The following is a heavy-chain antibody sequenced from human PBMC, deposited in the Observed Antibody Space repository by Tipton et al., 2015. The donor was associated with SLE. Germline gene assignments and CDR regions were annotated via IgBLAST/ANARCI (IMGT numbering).Heavy chain of an antibody. CDR1: GGSISSNY. D-gene: IGHD6-19*01. CDR2: ISDGGGT. V-gene: IGHV4-59*12. J-gene: IGHJ4*02. CDR3: ARGISSGWWNY. Sequence: TLSLTCSVSGGSISSNYWIWIRQPPGKGLEWIGYISDGGGTNHNPSLKSRVTISVDPAKNQFSLKLSSVTAADTAVYFCARGISSGWWNYWGQGNLVTVSS.